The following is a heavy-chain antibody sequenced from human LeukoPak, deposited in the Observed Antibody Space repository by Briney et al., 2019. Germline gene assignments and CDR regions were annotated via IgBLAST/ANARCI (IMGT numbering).Heavy chain of an antibody. Sequence: GGSLRLSCAASGFTFSDYCMSWIRQAPGKGLEWVSYISSSGSTIYYADSVKGRFIISRDSSENTLYLQVHSLGVEDTGVYYCAKGLWASTVGATGIFFDYWGQGIQVTVSS. J-gene: IGHJ4*02. CDR1: GFTFSDYC. D-gene: IGHD1-26*01. CDR2: ISSSGSTI. V-gene: IGHV3-11*01. CDR3: AKGLWASTVGATGIFFDY.